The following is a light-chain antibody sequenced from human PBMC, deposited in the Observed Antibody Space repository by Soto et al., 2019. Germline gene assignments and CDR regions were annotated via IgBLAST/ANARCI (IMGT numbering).Light chain of an antibody. CDR2: DAS. Sequence: EIVLTQSPATLSLSPGERATLSCRASQPVNSYLAWYQQRPGQAPRLLIYDASKRATGVPGRFSGSGSGTDFSLTISSLEPEDFAVYYCQQRSNWPLTFGGGTKVDI. V-gene: IGKV3-11*01. CDR1: QPVNSY. CDR3: QQRSNWPLT. J-gene: IGKJ4*01.